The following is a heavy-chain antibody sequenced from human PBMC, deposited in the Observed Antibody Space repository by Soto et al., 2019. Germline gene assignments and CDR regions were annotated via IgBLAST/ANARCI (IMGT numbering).Heavy chain of an antibody. V-gene: IGHV3-74*01. CDR2: INSDGSST. D-gene: IGHD3-22*01. CDR3: ARDRDYYDSSGSFDY. Sequence: GASLRLSCAASGYTFSSYWMHWVRQAPGKWLVWVSRINSDGSSTSYADSVKGGFTISRDNAKNTLYLQMNSLRAEDTAVYYCARDRDYYDSSGSFDYWGQGTLVTVSS. J-gene: IGHJ4*02. CDR1: GYTFSSYW.